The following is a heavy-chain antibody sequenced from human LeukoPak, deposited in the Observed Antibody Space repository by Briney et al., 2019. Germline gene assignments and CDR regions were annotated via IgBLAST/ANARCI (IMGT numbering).Heavy chain of an antibody. CDR2: MNPNSGNT. D-gene: IGHD5-12*01. CDR3: ATAGVDIVTTTDYYYGMDV. J-gene: IGHJ6*04. V-gene: IGHV1-8*01. CDR1: GYTFTSYD. Sequence: ASVKVSCKASGYTFTSYDINWVRQATGQGLEWMGWMNPNSGNTGYAQKFQGRVTMTRNTSISTAYMELSSLRSEDTAVYYCATAGVDIVTTTDYYYGMDVWGKGTTVTVSS.